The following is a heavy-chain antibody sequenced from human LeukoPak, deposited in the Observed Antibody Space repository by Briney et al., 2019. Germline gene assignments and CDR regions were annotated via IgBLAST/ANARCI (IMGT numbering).Heavy chain of an antibody. D-gene: IGHD1-26*01. CDR1: GFTFDDYG. CDR3: ARPNSGSHGDAFDI. V-gene: IGHV3-20*04. Sequence: GGSLRLSCAASGFTFDDYGMNWVRQAPGKGLEWVSGINWNGGSTVYADSVKGRFTISRDNAKNCLYVKMNSLRAEDTALYYCARPNSGSHGDAFDIWGQGTMVTVSA. J-gene: IGHJ3*02. CDR2: INWNGGST.